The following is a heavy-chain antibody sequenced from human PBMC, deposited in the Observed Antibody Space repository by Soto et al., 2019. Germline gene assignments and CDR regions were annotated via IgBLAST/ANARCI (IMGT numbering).Heavy chain of an antibody. D-gene: IGHD5-18*01. CDR3: ARETIQSYGNYGLDV. CDR1: VYTLTDDY. J-gene: IGHJ6*02. V-gene: IGHV1-2*04. Sequence: ASVKFSCQASVYTLTDDYMHWVRHAPRQGLEWMGLIKPNSGGTNYAQNFQGWVTMTRDTSISTVYMEVSRLRSDDKAVYYCARETIQSYGNYGLDVWAQGTTVTVYS. CDR2: IKPNSGGT.